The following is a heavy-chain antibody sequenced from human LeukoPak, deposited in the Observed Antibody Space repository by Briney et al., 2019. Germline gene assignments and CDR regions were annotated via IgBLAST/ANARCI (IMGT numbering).Heavy chain of an antibody. CDR3: ARTIAVALDALDI. CDR1: GGSIISRNHY. V-gene: IGHV4-39*01. J-gene: IGHJ3*02. CDR2: TFYSGNT. Sequence: SETLSLTCTVSGGSIISRNHYCVWIRQSPGKGLEWIGSTFYSGNTHYNPSLKCRVTISVDTSKNQFSLRLISVTATDTAIYYCARTIAVALDALDIWGQGTKVTVSS. D-gene: IGHD6-19*01.